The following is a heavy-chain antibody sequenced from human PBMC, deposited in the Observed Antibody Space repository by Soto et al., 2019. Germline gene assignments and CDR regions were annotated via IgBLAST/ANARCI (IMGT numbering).Heavy chain of an antibody. CDR1: GFTFTSSA. Sequence: QMQLVQSGPEVKKPGTAVTVSCKASGFTFTSSAVQWVRHPRGQRLEWIGWIVVGSGNTNYAQKFQERVTITRDMSTSSAYMELSSLRSEDTGVYYCAEAVEAHYYYGMDVWGQGTTVTVSS. CDR3: AEAVEAHYYYGMDV. CDR2: IVVGSGNT. V-gene: IGHV1-58*01. J-gene: IGHJ6*02. D-gene: IGHD2-15*01.